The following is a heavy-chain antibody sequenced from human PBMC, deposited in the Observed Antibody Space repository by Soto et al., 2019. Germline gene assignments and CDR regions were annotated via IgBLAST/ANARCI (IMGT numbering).Heavy chain of an antibody. CDR2: INAGNGNT. CDR3: ARGHYYDCSGYSPYVNYYGKAV. CDR1: GYTFTSYA. J-gene: IGHJ6*02. D-gene: IGHD3-22*01. V-gene: IGHV1-3*01. Sequence: ASVKVSCKASGYTFTSYAMHWVRQAPGQRLEWMGWINAGNGNTKYSQKFQGRVTITRDTSISTAYMELSRLRSDDTAVYYCARGHYYDCSGYSPYVNYYGKAVWGQGTTDTVSS.